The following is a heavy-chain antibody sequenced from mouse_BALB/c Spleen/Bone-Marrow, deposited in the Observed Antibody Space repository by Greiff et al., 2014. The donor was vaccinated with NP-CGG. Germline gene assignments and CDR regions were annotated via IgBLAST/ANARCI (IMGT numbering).Heavy chain of an antibody. J-gene: IGHJ3*01. D-gene: IGHD4-1*01. CDR2: INPSSGYT. CDR1: GYTFTSYT. Sequence: VKLQESGAELARPGASVKMSCKASGYTFTSYTMHWVKQRPGQGLEWIGYINPSSGYTNYNQKFKDKATLTADKSSSTAYMQLSSLTSEDSAVYYCALANWDIGGPFAHWGQGTLVTVSA. CDR3: ALANWDIGGPFAH. V-gene: IGHV1-4*01.